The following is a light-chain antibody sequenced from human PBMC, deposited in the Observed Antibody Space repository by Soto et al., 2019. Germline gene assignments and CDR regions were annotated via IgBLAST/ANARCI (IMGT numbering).Light chain of an antibody. V-gene: IGKV3-15*01. CDR1: QSVSSN. Sequence: EIVMTQSPATLSVSPGERATLSCRASQSVSSNLAWYQQKPGQAPRLLIYGASTRATGIPARFSGSGSGTKFTLTISSLQSADFAVYYCQQYNNWPRTFGQGTKVEIK. J-gene: IGKJ1*01. CDR3: QQYNNWPRT. CDR2: GAS.